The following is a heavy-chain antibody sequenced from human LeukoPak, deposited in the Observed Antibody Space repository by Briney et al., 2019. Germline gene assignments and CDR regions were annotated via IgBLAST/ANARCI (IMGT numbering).Heavy chain of an antibody. CDR2: IDPNSGGT. Sequence: GASVKVSCKTSGYTFTDYYMRWVRQAPGQGLEWMGWIDPNSGGTNYGQKFQGRVTMTRDTSISTAYMELSRLTSDDTAVYYCARVSGILTSYRLQPYDYWGQGTLVTVSS. V-gene: IGHV1-2*02. CDR3: ARVSGILTSYRLQPYDY. CDR1: GYTFTDYY. D-gene: IGHD3-9*01. J-gene: IGHJ4*02.